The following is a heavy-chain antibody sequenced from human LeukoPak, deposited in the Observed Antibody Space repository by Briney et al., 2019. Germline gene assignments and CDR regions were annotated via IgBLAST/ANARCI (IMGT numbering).Heavy chain of an antibody. Sequence: SSVTVSCKASGYTFTGYYMHWVRQAPAQGLEWMGWINPNSGGTNYAQKFQGRVTMTRDTSISTAYMELSRLRSDDTAVYYCARDYGSGSYSPDYYYYHMDVWGKGTTVPVSS. CDR2: INPNSGGT. CDR1: GYTFTGYY. J-gene: IGHJ6*03. V-gene: IGHV1-2*02. D-gene: IGHD3-10*01. CDR3: ARDYGSGSYSPDYYYYHMDV.